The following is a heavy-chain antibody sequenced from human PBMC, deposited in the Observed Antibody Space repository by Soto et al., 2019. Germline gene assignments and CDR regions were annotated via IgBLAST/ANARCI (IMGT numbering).Heavy chain of an antibody. V-gene: IGHV1-69*13. CDR1: GGTFSGYA. D-gene: IGHD2-2*02. CDR3: ARGSCSSTSCYKEYYFDL. Sequence: ASVKVSCKASGGTFSGYAISWVRQAPGQGLEWMGEIIPMFGTSNYAQKFQGRVTITADESTSTAYMELSSLRSEDTAVYYCARGSCSSTSCYKEYYFDLWGQGTLVTVSS. CDR2: IIPMFGTS. J-gene: IGHJ4*02.